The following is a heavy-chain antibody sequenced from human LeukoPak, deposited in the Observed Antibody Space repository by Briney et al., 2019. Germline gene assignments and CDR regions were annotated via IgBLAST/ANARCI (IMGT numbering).Heavy chain of an antibody. CDR1: GGSISSSSYY. J-gene: IGHJ5*02. V-gene: IGHV4-39*01. CDR2: IYYSGST. CDR3: ARHVGPPRPRGFIVVVVAAPAGRRSGWFDP. Sequence: SETLSLTCTVSGGSISSSSYYWGWIRQPPGKGLEWIGSIYYSGSTYYNPSLKSRVTISVDTSKNQFSLKLSSVTAADTAVYYCARHVGPPRPRGFIVVVVAAPAGRRSGWFDPWGQGTLVTVSS. D-gene: IGHD2-15*01.